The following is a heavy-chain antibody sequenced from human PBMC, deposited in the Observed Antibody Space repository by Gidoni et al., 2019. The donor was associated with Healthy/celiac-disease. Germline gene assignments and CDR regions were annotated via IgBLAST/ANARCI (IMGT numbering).Heavy chain of an antibody. V-gene: IGHV4-34*01. CDR3: ARGRYYDFWSGYAYYYYGMDV. CDR2: INHSGST. D-gene: IGHD3-3*01. Sequence: QVQLQQWGAGLLKPSETLSLTCAVYGGSFSGYYWSWIRQPPGKGLEWIGEINHSGSTNYNPSLKSRVTISVDTSKNQFSLKLSSVTAADTAVYYCARGRYYDFWSGYAYYYYGMDVWGQGTTVTVSS. J-gene: IGHJ6*02. CDR1: GGSFSGYY.